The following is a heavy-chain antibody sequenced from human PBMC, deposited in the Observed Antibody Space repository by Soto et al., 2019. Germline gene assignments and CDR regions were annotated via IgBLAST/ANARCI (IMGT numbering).Heavy chain of an antibody. D-gene: IGHD6-6*01. V-gene: IGHV3-23*01. J-gene: IGHJ4*02. Sequence: GGSLRLSCAGSGFTFSNYAMSWVRQAPGKGLGWVSAISSAVNTYYADSVKGRFTISRDNSKNTLSLQMNSLRAEDTAVYYCAKQVRDGTSSPYYFDYWGQGTLVTVSS. CDR1: GFTFSNYA. CDR2: ISSAVNT. CDR3: AKQVRDGTSSPYYFDY.